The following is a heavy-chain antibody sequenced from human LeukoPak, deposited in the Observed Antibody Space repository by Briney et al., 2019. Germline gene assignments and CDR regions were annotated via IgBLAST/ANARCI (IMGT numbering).Heavy chain of an antibody. Sequence: GGSLRLSCAASGFTFSTYAMSWVRQAPGKGLEWVSGISGSGGSTYYADSVKGRFTISRDNPKNTLDLQMNSLRAEDTAVYYCAKDGEYYDSSGYYSHFDYWGHGTLVTVS. CDR2: ISGSGGST. V-gene: IGHV3-23*01. J-gene: IGHJ4*01. CDR1: GFTFSTYA. CDR3: AKDGEYYDSSGYYSHFDY. D-gene: IGHD3-22*01.